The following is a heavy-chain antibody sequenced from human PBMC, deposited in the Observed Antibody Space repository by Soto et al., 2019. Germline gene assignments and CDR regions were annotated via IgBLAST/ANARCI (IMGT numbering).Heavy chain of an antibody. CDR1: GGYF. CDR2: IYYSGST. J-gene: IGHJ3*02. Sequence: GGYFLCWTRQHPRKGLEWIGYIYYSGSTYCNPSLKSRLTTSVDTSENQFSLRLTSVTAADTAVYNCARETARGDAFDIWGQGTMVT. V-gene: IGHV4-31*02. D-gene: IGHD3-10*01. CDR3: ARETARGDAFDI.